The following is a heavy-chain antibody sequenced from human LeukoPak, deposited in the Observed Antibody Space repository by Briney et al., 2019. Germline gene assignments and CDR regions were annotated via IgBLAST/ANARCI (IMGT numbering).Heavy chain of an antibody. CDR3: ARDKHSSSWYTIAYYMDV. CDR1: GGSISSYY. D-gene: IGHD6-13*01. Sequence: SETLSLTCTVSGGSISSYYWSWIRQPAGKGLEWIGRIYTSGSTNYNPSLKSRVTMSVDTSKSQFSLKLSSVTAADTAVYYCARDKHSSSWYTIAYYMDVWGKGTTVTVSS. V-gene: IGHV4-4*07. CDR2: IYTSGST. J-gene: IGHJ6*03.